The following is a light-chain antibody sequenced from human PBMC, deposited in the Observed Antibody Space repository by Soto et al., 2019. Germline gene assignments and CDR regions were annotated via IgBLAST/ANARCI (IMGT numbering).Light chain of an antibody. CDR3: QQLTSYPRST. Sequence: DIQLTQSPSFLSGSVLDRAAVAGLASQGISNYLAWYQQRPGKAPKLLIYAASTLQTGVPSRFSGSGSGTEFTLTISSLQPEDFATYHCQQLTSYPRSTFGQGTRLEIK. CDR2: AAS. V-gene: IGKV1-9*01. CDR1: QGISNY. J-gene: IGKJ5*01.